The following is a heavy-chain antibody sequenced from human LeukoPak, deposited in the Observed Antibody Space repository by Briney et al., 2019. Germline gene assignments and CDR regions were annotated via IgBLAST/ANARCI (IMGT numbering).Heavy chain of an antibody. CDR3: ARHLRPFDY. Sequence: SETLSLTCTVSGASISRSYYYWAWIRQPPGMGLEWIGSIYNYESTFYNPSLRSRLTISVDASDTQLSLRLTSVTAADTAVYYCARHLRPFDYWGQGTLVTVSS. CDR1: GASISRSYYY. V-gene: IGHV4-39*01. J-gene: IGHJ4*02. CDR2: IYNYEST.